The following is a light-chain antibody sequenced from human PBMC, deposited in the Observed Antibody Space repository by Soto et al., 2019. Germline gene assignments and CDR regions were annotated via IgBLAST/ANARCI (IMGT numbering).Light chain of an antibody. CDR3: LQALQTPLKWT. Sequence: DIVMTQSPLSLPVTPGEPASISCRSSQSLLHSNGYNYLDWYLQKPGQSPQLLIYLGSNRASGVPDRFSGSGSGTDFTLKISRVEAEDVGVYYCLQALQTPLKWTFGQGTKVEIK. V-gene: IGKV2-28*01. J-gene: IGKJ1*01. CDR1: QSLLHSNGYNY. CDR2: LGS.